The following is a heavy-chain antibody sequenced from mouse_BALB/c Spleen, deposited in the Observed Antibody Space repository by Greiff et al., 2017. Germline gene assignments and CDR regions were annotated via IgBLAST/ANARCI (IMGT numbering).Heavy chain of an antibody. CDR2: IWAGGST. CDR1: GFSLTSYG. V-gene: IGHV2-9*02. D-gene: IGHD4-1*01. Sequence: VKVVESGPGLVAPSQSLSITCTVSGFSLTSYGVHWVRQPPGKGLEWLGVIWAGGSTNYNSALMSRLSISKDNSKSQVFLKMNSLQTDDTAMYYCARETGTLVDYWGQGTTLTVSA. J-gene: IGHJ2*01. CDR3: ARETGTLVDY.